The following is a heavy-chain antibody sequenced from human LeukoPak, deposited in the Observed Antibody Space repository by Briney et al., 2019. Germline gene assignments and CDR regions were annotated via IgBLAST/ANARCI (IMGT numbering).Heavy chain of an antibody. CDR2: ISSTSRII. Sequence: GGSLRLSCASSEFRLSNHDMNWVRQAPGKGPEWISYISSTSRIIYYADSVKGRFTISRDYAKNSLYLQMNSLRAEDTAVYYCATLGRNYFDSWGQGTLVTVSS. J-gene: IGHJ4*02. V-gene: IGHV3-48*04. D-gene: IGHD2-15*01. CDR3: ATLGRNYFDS. CDR1: EFRLSNHD.